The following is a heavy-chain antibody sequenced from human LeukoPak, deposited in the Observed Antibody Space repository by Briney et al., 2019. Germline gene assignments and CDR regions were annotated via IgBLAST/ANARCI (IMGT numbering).Heavy chain of an antibody. CDR2: MNPNSGNT. D-gene: IGHD3-22*01. J-gene: IGHJ4*02. CDR3: ARGGYYYDSSGYYYAGTFDY. CDR1: GYTFTSYD. V-gene: IGHV1-8*03. Sequence: ASVKVSCEASGYTFTSYDINWVRQATGQGLEWMGWMNPNSGNTGYAQKFQGRVTITRNTSISTAYMELSSLRSEDTAVYYCARGGYYYDSSGYYYAGTFDYWGQGTLVTVSS.